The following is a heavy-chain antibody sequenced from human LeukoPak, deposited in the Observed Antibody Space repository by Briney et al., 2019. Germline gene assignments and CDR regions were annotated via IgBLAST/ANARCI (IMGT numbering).Heavy chain of an antibody. Sequence: SETPSLTCTVSGGSISSYYWSWIRQPPGKGLEWIGYVHYSGSTSYNPSLKSRVTISVDTSKNQFSLKLSSVTTADTAVYYCARVEEGYGSGRRGNFYYYYMDVWGKGTTVTISS. CDR1: GGSISSYY. CDR3: ARVEEGYGSGRRGNFYYYYMDV. V-gene: IGHV4-59*01. D-gene: IGHD3-10*01. CDR2: VHYSGST. J-gene: IGHJ6*03.